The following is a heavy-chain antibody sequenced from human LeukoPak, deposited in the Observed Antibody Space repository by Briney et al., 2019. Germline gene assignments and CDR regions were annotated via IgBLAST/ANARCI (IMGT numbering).Heavy chain of an antibody. D-gene: IGHD3-22*01. CDR1: GGTFSSYA. J-gene: IGHJ4*02. Sequence: SVKVSCKASGGTFSSYAISWVRQAPGQGLEWVGGIIPIFGTANYAQKFQGRVTITADESTSTAYMELSSLRSEDTAVYYCARASYYYDSSGYYFDYWGQGTLVTVSS. CDR3: ARASYYYDSSGYYFDY. CDR2: IIPIFGTA. V-gene: IGHV1-69*13.